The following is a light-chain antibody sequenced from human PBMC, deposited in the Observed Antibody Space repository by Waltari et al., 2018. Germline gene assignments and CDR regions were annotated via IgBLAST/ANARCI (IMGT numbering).Light chain of an antibody. Sequence: SSELTQDPAVSVALGQIVRITCQGDSLRSYYANWYQQKPRQAPSLVIFAKNNRPSGIPDRFSGSSSGNTASLTITGAQVEDEADYYCNSRDSSGNQWVFGGGTKLTVL. CDR3: NSRDSSGNQWV. J-gene: IGLJ3*02. CDR2: AKN. CDR1: SLRSYY. V-gene: IGLV3-19*01.